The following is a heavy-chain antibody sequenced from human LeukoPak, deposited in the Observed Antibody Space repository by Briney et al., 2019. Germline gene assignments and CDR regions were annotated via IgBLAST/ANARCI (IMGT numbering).Heavy chain of an antibody. CDR2: ISSDGRVE. CDR3: ARDTLNGPFVISLDY. V-gene: IGHV3-48*03. Sequence: GGSLRLSCAASGFSFASYEMNWVRQAPGKGLEWVSHISSDGRVEPYLDSVRGRFTMSRDNAKDLLVLQMNGLRAEDTAVYYCARDTLNGPFVISLDYWGQGALVTVSS. CDR1: GFSFASYE. J-gene: IGHJ4*02. D-gene: IGHD3-16*02.